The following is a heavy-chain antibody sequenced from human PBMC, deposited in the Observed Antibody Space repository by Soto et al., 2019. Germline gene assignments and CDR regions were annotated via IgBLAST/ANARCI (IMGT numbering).Heavy chain of an antibody. CDR1: GYTFTCYY. CDR3: ARGVGSGSYYNQYNWFDP. Sequence: ASVKVSCKASGYTFTCYYMHWVRQAPGQGLEWMGWINTYNGNTNYAQKLQGRVTMTTDTSTNTAYMELRSLRSDDTAVYYCARGVGSGSYYNQYNWFDPWGQGTLVTVSS. CDR2: INTYNGNT. D-gene: IGHD3-10*01. J-gene: IGHJ5*02. V-gene: IGHV1-18*04.